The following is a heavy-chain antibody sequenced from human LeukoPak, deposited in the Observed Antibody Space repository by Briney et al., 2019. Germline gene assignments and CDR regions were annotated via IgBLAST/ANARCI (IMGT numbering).Heavy chain of an antibody. J-gene: IGHJ4*02. CDR1: GITLSNYG. CDR2: ISGSGGGT. D-gene: IGHD3-10*01. CDR3: AKRGVVIRVFLVGFHKEAYYFDS. Sequence: GGSLRLSCAVSGITLSNYGMSWVRQAPGEGLEWVAGISGSGGGTNYAVSVEGRFTISRDNPKNTLYLQMNSLRAEDTAVYFCAKRGVVIRVFLVGFHKEAYYFDSWGQGALVTVSS. V-gene: IGHV3-23*01.